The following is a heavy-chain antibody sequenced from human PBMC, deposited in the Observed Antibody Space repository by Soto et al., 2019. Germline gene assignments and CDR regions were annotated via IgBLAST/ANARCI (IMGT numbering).Heavy chain of an antibody. CDR2: ISGSGGST. V-gene: IGHV3-23*01. J-gene: IGHJ4*02. CDR1: GFTFSRYA. D-gene: IGHD2-15*01. Sequence: EVQLLESGGGLVQPGGSLRLSCAASGFTFSRYAMSWVRQAPGKGLEWVSAISGSGGSTYYADSVKGRFTISRDNSKNTLYLQMNSLRAEDTAVYYCAKRVRPGVVVAATSYWGQGTLVTVSS. CDR3: AKRVRPGVVVAATSY.